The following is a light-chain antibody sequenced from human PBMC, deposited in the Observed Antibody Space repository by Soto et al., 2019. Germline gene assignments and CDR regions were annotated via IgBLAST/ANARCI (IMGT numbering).Light chain of an antibody. CDR3: QQSHSIPYT. Sequence: IQMTQSPSSLSASVGDRVTITCRASQTISSYLNWYQQKPGKAPKLLIYAASSLQSGVPSRCSGSGSGTDFTLTISSLQPEDFATYYCQQSHSIPYTFGQGTKLEIK. CDR2: AAS. V-gene: IGKV1-39*01. J-gene: IGKJ2*01. CDR1: QTISSY.